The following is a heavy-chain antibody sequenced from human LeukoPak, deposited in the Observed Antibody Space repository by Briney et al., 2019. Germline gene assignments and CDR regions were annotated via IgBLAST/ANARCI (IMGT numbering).Heavy chain of an antibody. V-gene: IGHV3-30*02. D-gene: IGHD2-2*01. J-gene: IGHJ3*01. Sequence: SGGSLRLSCAASGFTFSSYGMHWVRQAPGKGLEWVAFIRYDGSNKYYADSVKGRFTISRDNAKNSLFLQVNSLRDEDTAVYYCARGPPCSSTSCYVTGAFDFWGRGTMVTVSS. CDR3: ARGPPCSSTSCYVTGAFDF. CDR1: GFTFSSYG. CDR2: IRYDGSNK.